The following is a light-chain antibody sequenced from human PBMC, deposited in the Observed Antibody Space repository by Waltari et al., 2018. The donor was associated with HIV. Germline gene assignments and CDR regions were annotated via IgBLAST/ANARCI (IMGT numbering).Light chain of an antibody. Sequence: QAVVTQESSLTVSPGGTVTLTCGSSTGAVTSGHYPYWFQQKPGQAPRPLLYDTTNKHSWTPARFSGSLLGGKAALTLSGAQPEDEADYYCLLSYSGARLVVFGGGTKLTVL. V-gene: IGLV7-46*01. CDR1: TGAVTSGHY. J-gene: IGLJ2*01. CDR2: DTT. CDR3: LLSYSGARLVV.